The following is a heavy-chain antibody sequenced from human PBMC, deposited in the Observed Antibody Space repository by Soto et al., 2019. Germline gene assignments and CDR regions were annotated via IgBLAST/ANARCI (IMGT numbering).Heavy chain of an antibody. CDR3: AADVGATNYYGMDV. Sequence: ASVKVSCKASGFTFTSSAVQWVRQARGQRLEWIGWIVVGSGNTNYAQKFQERVTITRDMSTSTAYMELSSLRSEDTAVYYCAADVGATNYYGMDVWGQGTTVTVSS. V-gene: IGHV1-58*01. CDR2: IVVGSGNT. CDR1: GFTFTSSA. J-gene: IGHJ6*02. D-gene: IGHD1-26*01.